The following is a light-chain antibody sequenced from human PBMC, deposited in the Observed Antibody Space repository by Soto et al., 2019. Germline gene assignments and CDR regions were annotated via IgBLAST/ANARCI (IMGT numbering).Light chain of an antibody. J-gene: IGKJ3*01. Sequence: DIQMPQSPPSLSASVGDRVTIICRASQDIRGWLAWYQKKPGKGPKLLIHGASNLQTGVPSRFSGSGSGTEFTLTIDNLQAEDFATYFCQHANKFPRNFGPGTTVEIK. CDR2: GAS. V-gene: IGKV1-12*01. CDR3: QHANKFPRN. CDR1: QDIRGW.